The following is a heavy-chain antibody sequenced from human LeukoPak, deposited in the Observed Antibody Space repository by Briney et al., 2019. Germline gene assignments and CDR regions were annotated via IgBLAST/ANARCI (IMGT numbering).Heavy chain of an antibody. V-gene: IGHV1-46*01. CDR3: VRATYYDFWSGSHPWFDP. Sequence: ASVKVSCKASGYTFTSYYMHWVRQAPGQGLEWMGIINPSGGSTSYAQKFQGRVTMTRDTSTSTVYMELSSLRSEDTAVYYCVRATYYDFWSGSHPWFDPWGQGTLVTVSS. J-gene: IGHJ5*02. CDR1: GYTFTSYY. D-gene: IGHD3-3*01. CDR2: INPSGGST.